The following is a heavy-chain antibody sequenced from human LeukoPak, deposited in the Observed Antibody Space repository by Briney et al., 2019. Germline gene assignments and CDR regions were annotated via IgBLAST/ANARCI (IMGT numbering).Heavy chain of an antibody. D-gene: IGHD3-3*01. CDR2: INPSSGAT. V-gene: IGHV1-2*06. Sequence: GASVKVSCKASGYIFTGYYIHWVRQAPGRGLEWMGRINPSSGATNYAQKFQARVTKTRDTSISTAYMEMNRLRSDDTAVYYCARPKNYEDFASWGQGTLVTVSS. CDR3: ARPKNYEDFAS. CDR1: GYIFTGYY. J-gene: IGHJ4*02.